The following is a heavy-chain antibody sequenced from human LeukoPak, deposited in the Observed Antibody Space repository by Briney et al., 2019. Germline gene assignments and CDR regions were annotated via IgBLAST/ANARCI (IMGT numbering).Heavy chain of an antibody. D-gene: IGHD1-26*01. J-gene: IGHJ4*02. V-gene: IGHV1-69*05. CDR3: ARVPSGSYGGYFDY. Sequence: SVKVSCKASGGTFSSHAISWVRQAPGQGLEWMGGIIPIFGTANYAQKFQGRVTITTDESTSTAYMELSSPRSEDTAVYYCARVPSGSYGGYFDYWGQGTLVTVSS. CDR2: IIPIFGTA. CDR1: GGTFSSHA.